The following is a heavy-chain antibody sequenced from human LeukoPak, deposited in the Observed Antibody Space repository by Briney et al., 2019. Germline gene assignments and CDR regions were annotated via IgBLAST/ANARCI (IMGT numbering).Heavy chain of an antibody. V-gene: IGHV1-46*01. CDR3: AREMPPFGISYYYDSSGYSPSDY. D-gene: IGHD3-22*01. J-gene: IGHJ4*02. CDR1: GYTFASYY. CDR2: INPSGGST. Sequence: ASVKVSCKASGYTFASYYMHWVRQAPGQGLEWVGIINPSGGSTSYAQKFQGRVTMTRDTSTSTVYMELSSLRSEDTAVYYCAREMPPFGISYYYDSSGYSPSDYWGQGTLVTVSS.